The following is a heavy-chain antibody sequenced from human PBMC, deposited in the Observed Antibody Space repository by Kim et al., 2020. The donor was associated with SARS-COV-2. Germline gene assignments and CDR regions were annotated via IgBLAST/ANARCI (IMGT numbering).Heavy chain of an antibody. D-gene: IGHD6-19*01. J-gene: IGHJ4*02. CDR2: N. V-gene: IGHV6-1*01. CDR3: ARVGQWLEFDY. Sequence: NDYAVSLKSRITTTPDTSKNQFSLQLNAVAPEDTAVYYCARVGQWLEFDYWGQGTLVTVSS.